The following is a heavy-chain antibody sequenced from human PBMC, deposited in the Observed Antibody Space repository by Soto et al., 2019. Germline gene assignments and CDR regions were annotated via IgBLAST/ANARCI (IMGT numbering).Heavy chain of an antibody. D-gene: IGHD4-4*01. CDR2: ISPPGTFI. CDR3: ARGPENNSNYPLDY. CDR1: GFTFLTHT. J-gene: IGHJ4*02. Sequence: EVQLVDSGGGLVKPGGSLRLSCAGTGFTFLTHTMNWVRQAPGKGLEWVSSISPPGTFIYYTDSVKGRFTIFRDNAKNSLSLQMNSLRAEDTAVYYCARGPENNSNYPLDYWGQGTLVTVSS. V-gene: IGHV3-21*01.